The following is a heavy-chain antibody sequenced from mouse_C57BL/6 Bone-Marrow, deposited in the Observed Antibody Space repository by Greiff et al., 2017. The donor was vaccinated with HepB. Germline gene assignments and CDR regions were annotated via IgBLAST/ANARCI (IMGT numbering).Heavy chain of an antibody. J-gene: IGHJ3*01. CDR1: GYTFTSYW. CDR2: INPSNGGT. Sequence: VKLQESGTELVKPGASVKLSCKASGYTFTSYWMHWVKQRPGQGLEWIGNINPSNGGTNYNEKFKSKATLTVDKSSSTAYMQLSSLTSEDSAVYYCARSGYYYGSSAWFAYWGQGTLVTVSA. V-gene: IGHV1-53*01. CDR3: ARSGYYYGSSAWFAY. D-gene: IGHD1-1*01.